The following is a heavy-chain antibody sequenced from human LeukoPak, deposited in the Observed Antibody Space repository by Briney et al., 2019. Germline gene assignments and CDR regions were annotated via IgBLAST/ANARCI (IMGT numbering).Heavy chain of an antibody. Sequence: GGSLRLSCAPSGFTFSRYSMNWVRQAPGKGLEWVSSISSSSSYIYYADSVKGRFTISRGNAKNSLYLQMNSLRAEDTAVYYCVRGTCISTSCFLCYYCGQGTLVTVSS. D-gene: IGHD2-2*01. CDR3: VRGTCISTSCFLCYY. J-gene: IGHJ4*02. CDR1: GFTFSRYS. V-gene: IGHV3-21*01. CDR2: ISSSSSYI.